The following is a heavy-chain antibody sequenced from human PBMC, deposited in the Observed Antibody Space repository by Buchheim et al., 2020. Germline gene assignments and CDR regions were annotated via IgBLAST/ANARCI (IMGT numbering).Heavy chain of an antibody. V-gene: IGHV4-34*01. CDR1: GGSFSGYH. CDR3: ARGPFMGSGTNSYYGMDV. D-gene: IGHD3-10*01. CDR2: INHSGST. J-gene: IGHJ6*02. Sequence: QVQLQQWCAGLLRPSETLSLTCAVYGGSFSGYHWSWIRQPPGKGLEWIGEINHSGSTNYNPSLKSRVTISVDTSKNQFSLKLTSVTAADTAVYYCARGPFMGSGTNSYYGMDVWGQGTT.